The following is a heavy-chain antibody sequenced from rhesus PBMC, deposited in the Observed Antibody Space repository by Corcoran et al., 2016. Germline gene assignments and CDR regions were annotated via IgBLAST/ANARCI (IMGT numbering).Heavy chain of an antibody. D-gene: IGHD3-9*01. CDR2: ISGSSGST. CDR3: ASEDDYGYYYTAAFDF. CDR1: GGSISSSNW. V-gene: IGHV4-65*01. Sequence: QVQLQESGPGLVKPSETLSLTCAVSGGSISSSNWWSWIRQPPGKGLEWIGYISGSSGSTYYNTSLNRLVTISTDTSKNQFSLKLSSVTAADTAVYYCASEDDYGYYYTAAFDFWGQGLRVTVSS. J-gene: IGHJ3*01.